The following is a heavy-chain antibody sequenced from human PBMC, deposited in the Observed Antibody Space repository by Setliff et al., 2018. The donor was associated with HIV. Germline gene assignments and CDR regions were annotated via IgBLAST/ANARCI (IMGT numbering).Heavy chain of an antibody. CDR1: GYTFTSYY. Sequence: ASVKVSCKASGYTFTSYYMHWVRQAPGQGLEWLGIINPSGGTINYAQKFQGRVTMTRDTSTSTAYMQLSSLRSDDTAVYYCARGRNYDSSGYGDYYYYMDVWGKGTTVTVSS. J-gene: IGHJ6*03. D-gene: IGHD3-22*01. V-gene: IGHV1-46*01. CDR2: INPSGGTI. CDR3: ARGRNYDSSGYGDYYYYMDV.